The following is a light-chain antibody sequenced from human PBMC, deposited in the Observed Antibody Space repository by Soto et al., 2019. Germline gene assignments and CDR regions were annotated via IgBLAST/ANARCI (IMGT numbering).Light chain of an antibody. CDR3: QQYSNYSPWT. CDR1: QTISNW. CDR2: DAS. Sequence: IQMTQSPSTLSASVGDRVIITCRASQTISNWLAWYQQKPGKAPKLLIYDASSLQSGVPSRFSGSGSGTEFTLTISSLQPDDFATYYCQQYSNYSPWTFGQGTKVEIK. V-gene: IGKV1-5*01. J-gene: IGKJ1*01.